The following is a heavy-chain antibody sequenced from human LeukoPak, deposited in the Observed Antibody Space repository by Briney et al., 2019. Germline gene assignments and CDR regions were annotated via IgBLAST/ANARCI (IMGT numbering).Heavy chain of an antibody. D-gene: IGHD3-16*01. J-gene: IGHJ4*02. CDR1: GYIFTSYG. CDR2: ISAYNGDT. V-gene: IGHV1-18*01. CDR3: ARDFGYYFDY. Sequence: ASVKVSCKASGYIFTSYGISWVRQARGQGLEWMGWISAYNGDTKYAQKLQGRVTMTTDTSTSTAYMELRSLRSDDTAVYYCARDFGYYFDYWGQGTLVTVSS.